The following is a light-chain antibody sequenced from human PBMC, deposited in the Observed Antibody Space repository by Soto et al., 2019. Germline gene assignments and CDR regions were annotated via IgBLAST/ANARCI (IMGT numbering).Light chain of an antibody. CDR3: QQRSNWPSGT. CDR2: DAS. J-gene: IGKJ1*01. V-gene: IGKV3-11*01. CDR1: QSVSSY. Sequence: EIALTQSPATLSLSPGERATLSCRASQSVSSYLAWYQQKPGQAPRLLIYDASNRATGIPARFSGSGSGTDFTLTISSLEPEDFAVYYCQQRSNWPSGTFGQGTKVEIK.